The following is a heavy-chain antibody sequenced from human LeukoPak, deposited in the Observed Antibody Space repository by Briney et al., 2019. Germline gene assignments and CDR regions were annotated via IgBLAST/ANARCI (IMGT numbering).Heavy chain of an antibody. CDR2: IIPIFGTA. J-gene: IGHJ4*02. V-gene: IGHV1-69*05. CDR3: ARDHGSSGWYNY. Sequence: SVKVSCKVSGGTFRSYAISWVRQAPGQGLEWMGRIIPIFGTANYAQKFQGRVTITTDESTSTAYMELSSLRSEDTAVYYCARDHGSSGWYNYWGQGTLVTVSS. D-gene: IGHD6-19*01. CDR1: GGTFRSYA.